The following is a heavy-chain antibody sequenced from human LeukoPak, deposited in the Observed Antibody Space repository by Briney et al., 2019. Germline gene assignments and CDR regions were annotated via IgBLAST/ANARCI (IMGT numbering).Heavy chain of an antibody. D-gene: IGHD3-9*01. J-gene: IGHJ4*02. CDR2: IYHSGST. Sequence: PSETLSLTCTVSGYSISSGYYWGWIRQPPGKGLEWIGSIYHSGSTYYNPSLKSRVTISVDTSKNQFSLKLSSVTAADTAVYYCARQGLRYFDWLKVAPEGFDYWGQGTLVTVSS. V-gene: IGHV4-38-2*02. CDR3: ARQGLRYFDWLKVAPEGFDY. CDR1: GYSISSGYY.